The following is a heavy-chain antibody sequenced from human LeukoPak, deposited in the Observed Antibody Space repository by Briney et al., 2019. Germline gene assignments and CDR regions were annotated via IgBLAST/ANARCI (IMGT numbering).Heavy chain of an antibody. Sequence: GASVKVSCKASGYTFTSYYMHWVRQAPGQGLEWMGSINPNSGGTNFAQKFQGRVTMTRDTSISTAYMELSRLRSDDTAVYYCARGADIVVVPAAIYLWGQGTMVTVSS. CDR2: INPNSGGT. V-gene: IGHV1-2*02. D-gene: IGHD2-2*01. CDR3: ARGADIVVVPAAIYL. CDR1: GYTFTSYY. J-gene: IGHJ3*01.